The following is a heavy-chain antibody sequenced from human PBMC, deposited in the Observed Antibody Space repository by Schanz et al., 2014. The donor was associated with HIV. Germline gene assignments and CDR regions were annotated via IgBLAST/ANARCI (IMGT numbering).Heavy chain of an antibody. CDR3: VRETSSGVDYFDY. Sequence: VQLVESGGGVVQPGRSLRLSCVVSGFTFDSYTMNWVRQAPGKGLEWVSSISGGSGDKLYADSIKGRFTISRDTANNSVYLQMNNLRGDDTAVYYCVRETSSGVDYFDYWGQGTLVTVS. CDR1: GFTFDSYT. V-gene: IGHV3-21*01. CDR2: ISGGSGDK. D-gene: IGHD3-10*01. J-gene: IGHJ4*02.